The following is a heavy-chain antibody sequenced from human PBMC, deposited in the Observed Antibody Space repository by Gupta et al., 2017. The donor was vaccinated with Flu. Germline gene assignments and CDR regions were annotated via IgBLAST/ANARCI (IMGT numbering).Heavy chain of an antibody. D-gene: IGHD2-15*01. CDR3: ARGPDIVVVVAAMGHFQH. CDR2: IGTAGDT. CDR1: GFTFSSYD. V-gene: IGHV3-13*04. Sequence: EVQLVESGGGLVQPGGSLRLSCAASGFTFSSYDMHWVRQATGKGLEWVSAIGTAGDTYYPGSVKGRFTISRENAKNSLYLQMNSLRAGDTAVYYCARGPDIVVVVAAMGHFQHWGQGTLVTVSS. J-gene: IGHJ1*01.